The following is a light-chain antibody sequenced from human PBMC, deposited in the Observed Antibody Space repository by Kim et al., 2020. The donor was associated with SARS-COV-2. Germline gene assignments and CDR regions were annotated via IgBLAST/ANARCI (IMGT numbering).Light chain of an antibody. V-gene: IGKV2-24*01. Sequence: QPASISCRSSQRLVHSDGNTFLSWLQQRPGQPPRLLIYEISNRFSGVPDRFSGSGAGTDFTLKISRVEAEDVGVYYCLQTTQFPYTFGQGTKLEI. J-gene: IGKJ2*01. CDR1: QRLVHSDGNTF. CDR2: EIS. CDR3: LQTTQFPYT.